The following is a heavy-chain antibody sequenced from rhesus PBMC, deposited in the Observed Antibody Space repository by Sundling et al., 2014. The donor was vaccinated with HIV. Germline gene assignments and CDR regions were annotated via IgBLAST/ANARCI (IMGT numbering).Heavy chain of an antibody. CDR2: MHGSSGNT. V-gene: IGHV4-106*01. J-gene: IGHJ6*01. Sequence: QVQLQESGPGVVKPSESLSLTCAVSNGSISDNYYWNWIRQPPGKGLEWIGNMHGSSGNTKYNPSLESRVTISIDTSKNEFSLKLSSVTAADTAVYYCAREGSLTSWGQGVVVTVSS. CDR1: NGSISDNYY. CDR3: AREGSLTS. D-gene: IGHD3-16*01.